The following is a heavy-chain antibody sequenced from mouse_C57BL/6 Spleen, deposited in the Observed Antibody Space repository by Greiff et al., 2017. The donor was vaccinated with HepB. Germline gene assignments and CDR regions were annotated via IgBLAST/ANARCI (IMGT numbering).Heavy chain of an antibody. Sequence: EVQVVESGGGLVQPGGSLSLSCAASGFTFTDYYMSWVRQLPGPALEWLGFIRNKANGYTTEYSASVKGRFTISRDNSQRRSELKMNDLRAEDSDTYYCARYNHYYAMDYWGQGTSVTVSS. CDR3: ARYNHYYAMDY. V-gene: IGHV7-3*01. J-gene: IGHJ4*01. CDR1: GFTFTDYY. CDR2: IRNKANGYTT.